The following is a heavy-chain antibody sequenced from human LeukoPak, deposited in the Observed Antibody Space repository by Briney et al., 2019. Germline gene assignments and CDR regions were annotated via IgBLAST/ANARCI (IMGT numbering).Heavy chain of an antibody. V-gene: IGHV3-23*01. J-gene: IGHJ4*02. CDR3: AKRGVVIRVILVGFHKEAYYFDS. Sequence: GGSLRLSCAVSGITLSNYCMSWVRQAPGKGLEWVAGIRYRGGSTNYADSVKGRFTIPRDNPKNTLYQKMNRLRAEDTDVYFCAKRGVVIRVILVGFHKEAYYFDSWGQGALVTVSS. CDR1: GITLSNYC. CDR2: IRYRGGST. D-gene: IGHD3-22*01.